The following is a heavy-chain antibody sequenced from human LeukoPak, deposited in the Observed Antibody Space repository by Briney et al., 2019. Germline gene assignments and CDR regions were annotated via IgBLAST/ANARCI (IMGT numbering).Heavy chain of an antibody. Sequence: GRSLRLSCAASGFTFDDYATHWVRQAPGKGLEWVSAISWNSGSIGYADSVKGRFTISRDNAKNSLYLQMNSLRAEDTALYYCAKATYSSGWYSTFDYWGQGTLVTVPS. CDR1: GFTFDDYA. CDR2: ISWNSGSI. D-gene: IGHD6-19*01. J-gene: IGHJ4*02. V-gene: IGHV3-9*01. CDR3: AKATYSSGWYSTFDY.